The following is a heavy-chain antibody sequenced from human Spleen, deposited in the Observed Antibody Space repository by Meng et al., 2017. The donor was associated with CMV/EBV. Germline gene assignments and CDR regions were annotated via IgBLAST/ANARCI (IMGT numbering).Heavy chain of an antibody. V-gene: IGHV5-51*01. CDR1: GYSFSTYW. CDR2: INPGDSDT. Sequence: LRLSCKGSGYSFSTYWIGWVRQMPGKGPEWMGIINPGDSDTIYSPSFQDQVTISADKSISTAYLQWSSLTASDTAIYYCARHFSGAGFSEWFFDYWGQGTLVTVSS. D-gene: IGHD3-3*01. J-gene: IGHJ4*02. CDR3: ARHFSGAGFSEWFFDY.